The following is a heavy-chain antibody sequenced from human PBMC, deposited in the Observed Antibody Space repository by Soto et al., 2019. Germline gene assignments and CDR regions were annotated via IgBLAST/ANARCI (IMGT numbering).Heavy chain of an antibody. D-gene: IGHD5-18*01. CDR3: ARGGDTAMVTGLYYYYYGMDV. Sequence: GGSLRLSCAASGFPFSSYSMNWVRQAPGKGQEWVSSISSSSSYIYYADSVKGRFTISRDNAKNSLYLQMNSLRAEDTAVYYCARGGDTAMVTGLYYYYYGMDVWGQGTTVTVSS. CDR2: ISSSSSYI. V-gene: IGHV3-21*01. CDR1: GFPFSSYS. J-gene: IGHJ6*02.